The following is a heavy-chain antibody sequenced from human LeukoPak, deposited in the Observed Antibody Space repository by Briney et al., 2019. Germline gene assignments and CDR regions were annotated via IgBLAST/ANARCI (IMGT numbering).Heavy chain of an antibody. CDR2: INSDGSST. J-gene: IGHJ4*02. V-gene: IGHV3-74*01. Sequence: GGSLRLSCAASGFTFSSYWMHWVRQAPGKGLVWVSRINSDGSSTSYADSVKGRFTISRDNAKNTLNLQMNSLRAEDTAVYYCARVLYSSSWYLFDYWGQGTLVTVSS. D-gene: IGHD6-13*01. CDR1: GFTFSSYW. CDR3: ARVLYSSSWYLFDY.